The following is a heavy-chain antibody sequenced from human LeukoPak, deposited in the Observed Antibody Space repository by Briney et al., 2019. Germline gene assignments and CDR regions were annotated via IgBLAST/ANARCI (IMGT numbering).Heavy chain of an antibody. D-gene: IGHD5-24*01. Sequence: PGGSLRLSCAASGFTFSSYAMSWVRQAPGKGLEWVSAISGSGGSTYYADSVKGRFTISRDNSKNTLYLQMNSLRAEDTAVYYCASARDGYNYDAYYYYGMDVWGQGTTVTVSS. CDR1: GFTFSSYA. V-gene: IGHV3-23*01. CDR2: ISGSGGST. CDR3: ASARDGYNYDAYYYYGMDV. J-gene: IGHJ6*02.